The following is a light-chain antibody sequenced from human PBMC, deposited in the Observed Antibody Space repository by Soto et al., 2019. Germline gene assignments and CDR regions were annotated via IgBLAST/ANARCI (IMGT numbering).Light chain of an antibody. CDR1: QSISRY. Sequence: DIQMTQSPSSLSASVGDRVTITCRASQSISRYLNLYQQKPGKAPKLLIYAASSLQSGVPSRFSGSGSGTDFTLSISSLQPEDFATYYCQQCYSTPRTFGQGTKVEIK. CDR2: AAS. CDR3: QQCYSTPRT. V-gene: IGKV1-39*01. J-gene: IGKJ1*01.